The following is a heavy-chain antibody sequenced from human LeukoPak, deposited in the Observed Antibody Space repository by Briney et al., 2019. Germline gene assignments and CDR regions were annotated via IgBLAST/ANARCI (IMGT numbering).Heavy chain of an antibody. V-gene: IGHV3-53*01. CDR1: GLTIGSRY. Sequence: PGGSLRLSCVASGLTIGSRYMNWVRQAPGKGLEWVSVTYTGGNSYYADSVKGRFIISRDISKNTLYLQMNGLRAEDSALYYCARGGRGSAAVVAPRSFDIWGQGTMVTVSS. CDR3: ARGGRGSAAVVAPRSFDI. J-gene: IGHJ3*02. CDR2: TYTGGNS. D-gene: IGHD3-22*01.